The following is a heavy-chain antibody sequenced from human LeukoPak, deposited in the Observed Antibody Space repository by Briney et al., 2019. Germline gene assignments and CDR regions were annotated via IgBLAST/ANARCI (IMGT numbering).Heavy chain of an antibody. CDR1: GYTFTGYY. J-gene: IGHJ4*02. CDR3: ASGFWSGYWFTHDY. CDR2: INPNSGGT. D-gene: IGHD3-3*01. Sequence: ASVKVSCKASGYTFTGYYMHWVRQAPGQGLEWMRWINPNSGGTNYAQKFQGRVTMTRDTSISTAYMELSRLRSDDTAVYYCASGFWSGYWFTHDYWGQGTLVTVSS. V-gene: IGHV1-2*02.